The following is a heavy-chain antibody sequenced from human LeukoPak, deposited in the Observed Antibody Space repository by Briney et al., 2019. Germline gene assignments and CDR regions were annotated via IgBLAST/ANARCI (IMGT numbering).Heavy chain of an antibody. CDR1: GGTFSSYA. Sequence: GASVRVSCKASGGTFSSYAISWVRQAPGQGLEWMGRIIPILGIANYAQKFQGRVTITADKSTSTAYMELSSLRSEDTAVYYCARDHEVRGVIDYYYYGMDVWGQGTTVTVSS. V-gene: IGHV1-69*04. CDR2: IIPILGIA. CDR3: ARDHEVRGVIDYYYYGMDV. J-gene: IGHJ6*02. D-gene: IGHD3-10*01.